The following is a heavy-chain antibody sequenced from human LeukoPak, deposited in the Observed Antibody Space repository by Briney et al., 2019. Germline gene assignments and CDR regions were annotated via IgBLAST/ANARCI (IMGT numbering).Heavy chain of an antibody. J-gene: IGHJ4*02. D-gene: IGHD3-10*01. CDR1: GFTFSSYA. CDR2: ISGSGGST. V-gene: IGHV3-23*01. CDR3: AKFGIITMVRGAHDDYFDY. Sequence: TGGSLRLSCAASGFTFSSYAMSWVRQAPGKGLEWVSAISGSGGSTYYADSVKGRFTISRDNSKNTLYLQMNSLRAEDTAVYYCAKFGIITMVRGAHDDYFDYWGQGTPVTVSS.